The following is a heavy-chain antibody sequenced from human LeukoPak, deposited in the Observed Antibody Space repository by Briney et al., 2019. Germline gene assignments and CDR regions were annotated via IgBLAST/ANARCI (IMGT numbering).Heavy chain of an antibody. V-gene: IGHV1-18*01. CDR3: AGSNNYDILTGYSLDAFDI. CDR2: ISTYNGNT. J-gene: IGHJ3*02. Sequence: ASVKVSCKASGYTFTSSGLIWVRQAPGQGLEWMGWISTYNGNTNYAQKLQGRVTMTTDTSTSTAYMELRSLRSDDTAVYYCAGSNNYDILTGYSLDAFDIWGQGTMVTVSS. D-gene: IGHD3-9*01. CDR1: GYTFTSSG.